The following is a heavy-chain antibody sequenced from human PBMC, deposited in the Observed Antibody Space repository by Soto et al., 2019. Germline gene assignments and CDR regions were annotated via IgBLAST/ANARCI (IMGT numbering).Heavy chain of an antibody. Sequence: QVQLQESGPGLVKPSQTLSLTCTVSGGSISSGSYYWSWIRQHPGKGLEWIGYIYYSGNTYYNPSHKIRDNMSVDTSKNQFSLKLSSVTAAHTAVYYCARESADSTSFNWFDPWGQGTLVTLSS. J-gene: IGHJ5*02. CDR1: GGSISSGSYY. CDR2: IYYSGNT. D-gene: IGHD2-2*01. CDR3: ARESADSTSFNWFDP. V-gene: IGHV4-31*03.